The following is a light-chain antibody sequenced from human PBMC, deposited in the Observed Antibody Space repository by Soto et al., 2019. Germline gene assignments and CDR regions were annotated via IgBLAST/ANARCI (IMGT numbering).Light chain of an antibody. CDR2: GDT. V-gene: IGLV1-40*01. Sequence: QSVLTQPPSVSGAPGQRVTISCTGSSSNIGAGYDLHWYQQLPGTAPKLLVSGDTNRPSGVPDRFSGSKSGTSASLAITGLRAEDEADYYCQSFDSSLSGWVFGGGTKVTVL. J-gene: IGLJ3*02. CDR1: SSNIGAGYD. CDR3: QSFDSSLSGWV.